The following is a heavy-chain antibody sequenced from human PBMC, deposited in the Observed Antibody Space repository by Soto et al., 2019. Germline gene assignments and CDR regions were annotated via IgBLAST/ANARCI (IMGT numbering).Heavy chain of an antibody. Sequence: QVQLRESGSGLVRPSQTLSLTCAVSGDSLSSGCYYWSWIRQPPWKGLEWIGYIYDSGCTHFNPALKSRVTMSVDRSRNKFSLRLTSVTAADTAIDYCARTRVGRSWYADPWGQGTMVTVSS. CDR2: IYDSGCT. J-gene: IGHJ5*02. D-gene: IGHD6-13*01. CDR3: ARTRVGRSWYADP. CDR1: GDSLSSGCYY. V-gene: IGHV4-30-2*01.